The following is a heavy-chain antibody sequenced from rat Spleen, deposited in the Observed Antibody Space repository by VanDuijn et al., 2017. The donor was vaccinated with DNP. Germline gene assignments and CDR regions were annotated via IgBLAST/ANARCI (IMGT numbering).Heavy chain of an antibody. Sequence: EVQLVESGGGLVQPGRSLKLSCAASGFTFSAYYMAWVRQAPAKGLEWVAYIGSPAYAPYHGDSVKGRFTISRDNAKSTLYLQMDSLRSEDTATYYCARPKLGALGYWGQGVMVTVSS. D-gene: IGHD5-1*01. J-gene: IGHJ2*01. V-gene: IGHV5-22*01. CDR3: ARPKLGALGY. CDR1: GFTFSAYY. CDR2: IGSPAYAP.